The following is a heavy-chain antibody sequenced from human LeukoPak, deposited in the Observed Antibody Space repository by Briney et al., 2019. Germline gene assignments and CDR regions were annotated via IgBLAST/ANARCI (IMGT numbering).Heavy chain of an antibody. V-gene: IGHV3-9*01. J-gene: IGHJ4*02. D-gene: IGHD3-10*01. CDR2: ISWNSGSI. Sequence: GGSLRLSCAASGFTFDDYAMHWVRQAPGKGLEWVSGISWNSGSIGYADSVKGRFTISRDNAKNSLYLQMNSLRAEDTALYYCAKDTGSGSLGTFDYWGQGTLVTVSS. CDR1: GFTFDDYA. CDR3: AKDTGSGSLGTFDY.